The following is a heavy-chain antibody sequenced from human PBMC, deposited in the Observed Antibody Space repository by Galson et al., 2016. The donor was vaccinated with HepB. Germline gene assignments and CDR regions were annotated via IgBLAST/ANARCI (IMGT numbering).Heavy chain of an antibody. CDR3: AKGMVAMVRGVNPNYYGMDV. CDR1: GFIFQSYA. V-gene: IGHV3-23*01. Sequence: SLRLSCAGSGFIFQSYAMSWVRQAPGKGLEWVSVTSGSGDDTYYADSVKGRFTMSRDNSKNTLYLQMNSLRADDTAVYYCAKGMVAMVRGVNPNYYGMDVWGQGTTVTVSS. CDR2: TSGSGDDT. J-gene: IGHJ6*02. D-gene: IGHD3-10*01.